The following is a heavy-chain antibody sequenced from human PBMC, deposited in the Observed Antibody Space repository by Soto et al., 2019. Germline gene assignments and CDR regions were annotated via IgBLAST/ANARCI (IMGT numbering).Heavy chain of an antibody. Sequence: EVQLVETGGGVIQPGGSLRLSCAASGFTVSNTYMTWVRQPPGKGLECVSVIYTAGGTNYADSVKGRFIISRDNSKNTLYLQMNSLTAEDTAVYSCASALPVAKGGFDPWGQGTLVTVSA. J-gene: IGHJ5*02. CDR2: IYTAGGT. CDR3: ASALPVAKGGFDP. D-gene: IGHD2-2*01. V-gene: IGHV3-53*02. CDR1: GFTVSNTY.